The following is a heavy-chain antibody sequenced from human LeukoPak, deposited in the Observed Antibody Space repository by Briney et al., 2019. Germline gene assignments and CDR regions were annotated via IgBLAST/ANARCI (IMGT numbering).Heavy chain of an antibody. D-gene: IGHD2-15*01. Sequence: PGGSLRLSCAASGFTFSSYAMSWVRQAPGKGLEWVANIKQDGSRKYYVDSVKGRFTISRDNAKNSLYLQMNSLRADDTAVYYCARAGSCSGASCYSGFDSWGQGTLVSVSS. V-gene: IGHV3-7*01. CDR2: IKQDGSRK. J-gene: IGHJ4*02. CDR1: GFTFSSYA. CDR3: ARAGSCSGASCYSGFDS.